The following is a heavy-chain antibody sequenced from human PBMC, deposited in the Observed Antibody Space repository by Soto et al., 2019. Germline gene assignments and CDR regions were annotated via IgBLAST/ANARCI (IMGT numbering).Heavy chain of an antibody. J-gene: IGHJ6*02. Sequence: ASVKVSCKASGGTFSSYAISWVRQAPGQGLEWMGGIIPIFGTANYAQKFQGRATITADESTSTAYMELSSLRSEDTAVYYCASIFGVVRNYYYYGMDVWGQGTTVTVSS. CDR2: IIPIFGTA. D-gene: IGHD3-3*01. V-gene: IGHV1-69*13. CDR1: GGTFSSYA. CDR3: ASIFGVVRNYYYYGMDV.